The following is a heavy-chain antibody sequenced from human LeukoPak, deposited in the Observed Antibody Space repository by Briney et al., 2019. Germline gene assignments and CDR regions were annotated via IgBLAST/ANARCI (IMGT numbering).Heavy chain of an antibody. V-gene: IGHV4-38-2*01. CDR1: GYSISSGYY. D-gene: IGHD2-2*01. J-gene: IGHJ5*02. Sequence: PSETLSLTCAVPGYSISSGYYWGWIRQPPGKGLEWIGSIYHSGSTYYNPSLKSRVTISVDTSKNQFSLKLSSVTAADTAVYYCARLQGYCSSTSCYPYNWFDPWGQGTLVTVSS. CDR3: ARLQGYCSSTSCYPYNWFDP. CDR2: IYHSGST.